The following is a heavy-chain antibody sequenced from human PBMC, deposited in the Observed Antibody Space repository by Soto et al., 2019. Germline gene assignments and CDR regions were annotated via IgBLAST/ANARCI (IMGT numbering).Heavy chain of an antibody. J-gene: IGHJ4*02. CDR1: GYTFTSYY. CDR2: INPSGGST. D-gene: IGHD1-26*01. V-gene: IGHV1-46*01. Sequence: ASVKVSCKASGYTFTSYYMHWVRQAPGQGLEWMGIINPSGGSTSYAQKFQGRVTMTRDTSTSTVYMELSSLRSEDTAVYHCARDVGATMYYFDYWGQGTLVTVSA. CDR3: ARDVGATMYYFDY.